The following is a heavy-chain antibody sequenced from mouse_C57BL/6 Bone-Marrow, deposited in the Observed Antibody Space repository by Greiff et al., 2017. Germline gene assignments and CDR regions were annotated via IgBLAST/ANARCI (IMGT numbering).Heavy chain of an antibody. CDR2: IDPSDSYT. Sequence: VQLQQSGAELVMPGASVKLSCKASGYTFTSYWMHWVKQRPGQGLEWIGEIDPSDSYTNYNQKFKGKSTLTVDKSSSTAYMQLSSLTSEDAAVYYCAREGLDDYPDYWGQGTTLTVSA. CDR1: GYTFTSYW. V-gene: IGHV1-69*01. J-gene: IGHJ2*01. D-gene: IGHD2-4*01. CDR3: AREGLDDYPDY.